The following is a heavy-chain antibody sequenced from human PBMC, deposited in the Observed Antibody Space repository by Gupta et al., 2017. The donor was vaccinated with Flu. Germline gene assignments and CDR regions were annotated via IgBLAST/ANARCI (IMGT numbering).Heavy chain of an antibody. D-gene: IGHD4-17*01. CDR1: GFTFSSYS. Sequence: EVQLVESGGGLVKPGGSLRLSCAASGFTFSSYSMNWVRQAPGKGLEWVSSISSSSSYIYYADSVKGRFTISRDNAKNSLYLQMNSLRAEDTAVYYCARDATVTTIRPGYWYFDLWGRGTLVTVSS. CDR2: ISSSSSYI. V-gene: IGHV3-21*01. J-gene: IGHJ2*01. CDR3: ARDATVTTIRPGYWYFDL.